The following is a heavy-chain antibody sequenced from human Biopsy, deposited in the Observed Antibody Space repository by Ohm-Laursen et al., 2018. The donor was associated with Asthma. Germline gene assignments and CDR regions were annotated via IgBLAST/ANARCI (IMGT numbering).Heavy chain of an antibody. Sequence: VSSVKVSCKSLGGTFNTYVIGWVRQAPGQGLKWMGGINSVFGTTTYPQKFQDRVTITADDSTSTVYMELSSLRSEDTAVYYCARKAGSCISRTCYSLDFWGQETPVTVSS. CDR2: INSVFGTT. D-gene: IGHD2-2*01. CDR1: GGTFNTYV. J-gene: IGHJ4*02. V-gene: IGHV1-69*01. CDR3: ARKAGSCISRTCYSLDF.